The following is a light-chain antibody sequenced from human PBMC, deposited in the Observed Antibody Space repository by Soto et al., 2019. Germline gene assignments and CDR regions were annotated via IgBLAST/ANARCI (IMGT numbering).Light chain of an antibody. CDR1: SSDVGHYDY. J-gene: IGLJ1*01. V-gene: IGLV2-14*03. Sequence: QSALTQPASVPGSPGQSITISCTGSSSDVGHYDYVSWFQQHPGRAPTLLIYDVTYRPSGVSNRFSGAKSGSTASLTISGLRTEDEANYYCSSYTGTSTQVFGTGTKLTVL. CDR3: SSYTGTSTQV. CDR2: DVT.